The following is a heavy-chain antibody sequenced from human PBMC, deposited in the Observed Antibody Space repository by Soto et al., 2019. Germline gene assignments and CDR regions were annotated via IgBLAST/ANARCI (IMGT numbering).Heavy chain of an antibody. CDR1: GYTFTSYD. CDR3: ASSAFIAAAGTPAGRIYCGGDCYSGY. J-gene: IGHJ4*02. Sequence: ASVKVSCKASGYTFTSYDINWVRQATGQGLEWMGWMNPNSGNTGYAQKFQGRVTMTRNTSISTAYMELGSLRSEDTAVYYCASSAFIAAAGTPAGRIYCGGDCYSGYWGQGTLVTVSS. D-gene: IGHD2-21*01. CDR2: MNPNSGNT. V-gene: IGHV1-8*01.